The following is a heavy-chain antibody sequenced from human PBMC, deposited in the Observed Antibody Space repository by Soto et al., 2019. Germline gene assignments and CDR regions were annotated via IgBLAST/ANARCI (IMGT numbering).Heavy chain of an antibody. J-gene: IGHJ5*02. CDR3: ARDRSSSWYFGDNWFDP. V-gene: IGHV1-3*01. CDR1: GYTFTSYA. Sequence: ASVKVSCKASGYTFTSYAMHWVLQAPGQRLEWMGWINAGNGNTKYSQKFQGRVTITRDTSASTAYMELSSLRSEDTAVYYCARDRSSSWYFGDNWFDPWGQGTLVTVSS. D-gene: IGHD6-13*01. CDR2: INAGNGNT.